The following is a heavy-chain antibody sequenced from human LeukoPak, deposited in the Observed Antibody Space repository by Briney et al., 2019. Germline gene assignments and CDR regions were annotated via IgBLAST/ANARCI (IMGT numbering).Heavy chain of an antibody. D-gene: IGHD2-21*02. J-gene: IGHJ4*02. CDR3: ARGEDIVVVTAGFDY. CDR1: GFTFTSHG. CDR2: IGHDGRDI. Sequence: GGSLRLSCTVSGFTFTSHGMHWVRQAPGKGLEWVAYIGHDGRDIYYADSVKGRFTISRDNSKNTLYLQMNSLRAEDTAVYYCARGEDIVVVTAGFDYWGQGTLVTVSS. V-gene: IGHV3-30*02.